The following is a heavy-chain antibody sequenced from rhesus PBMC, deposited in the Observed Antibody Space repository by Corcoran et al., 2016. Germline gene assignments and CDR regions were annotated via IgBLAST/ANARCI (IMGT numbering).Heavy chain of an antibody. Sequence: QVQLQESGPGLVKPSETLSLTCAVSGGSISGGYGWSWIRQPPGKGREWIGHICGCIGSSYYNPSLNSRVTISRDTSKNQFSLKLSSVTAADTAVYYCARRPDSSGLDYWGQGVLVTVSS. CDR3: ARRPDSSGLDY. V-gene: IGHV4S7*01. D-gene: IGHD6-31*01. CDR1: GGSISGGYG. CDR2: ICGCIGSS. J-gene: IGHJ4*01.